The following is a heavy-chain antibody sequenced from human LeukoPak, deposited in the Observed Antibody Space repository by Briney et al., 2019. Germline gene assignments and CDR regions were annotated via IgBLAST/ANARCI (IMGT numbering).Heavy chain of an antibody. J-gene: IGHJ4*02. CDR3: ARAHQFYDSSGYYYDY. CDR1: GGSISSYY. CDR2: IYTSGST. D-gene: IGHD3-22*01. Sequence: PSETLSLTCTVSGGSISSYYWSWIRQPAGKGLEWIGRIYTSGSTNYNPSLKSRVTMSVDTSKNQFSLKLSSVTAADTAVYYCARAHQFYDSSGYYYDYWGQGTLVTVSS. V-gene: IGHV4-4*07.